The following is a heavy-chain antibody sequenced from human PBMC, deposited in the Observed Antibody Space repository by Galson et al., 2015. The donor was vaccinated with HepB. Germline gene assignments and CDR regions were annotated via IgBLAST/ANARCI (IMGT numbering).Heavy chain of an antibody. CDR3: ARDIPSITIFGVVIGGRGFDI. V-gene: IGHV1-8*01. J-gene: IGHJ3*02. CDR1: GYTFTSYD. CDR2: MNPNSGNT. Sequence: SVKVSCKASGYTFTSYDINWVRQATGQGLEWMGWMNPNSGNTGYAQKFQGRVTMTRNTSISTAYMELSSLRSEDTAVYYCARDIPSITIFGVVIGGRGFDIWGQGTMVTVSS. D-gene: IGHD3-3*01.